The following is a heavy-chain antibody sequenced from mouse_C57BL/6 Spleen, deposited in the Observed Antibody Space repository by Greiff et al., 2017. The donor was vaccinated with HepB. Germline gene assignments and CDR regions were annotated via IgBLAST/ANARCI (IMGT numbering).Heavy chain of an antibody. D-gene: IGHD1-1*01. CDR2: IWRGGST. Sequence: QVQLQQSGPGLVQPSQSLSITCTVSGFSLTSYGVHWVRQSPGKGLEWLGVIWRGGSTDYNAAFISRLSISKDNSKSQVFFKMNSLQADDTAIYYCARNGGSSPRYYAMDYWGQGTSVTVSS. CDR3: ARNGGSSPRYYAMDY. CDR1: GFSLTSYG. J-gene: IGHJ4*01. V-gene: IGHV2-2*01.